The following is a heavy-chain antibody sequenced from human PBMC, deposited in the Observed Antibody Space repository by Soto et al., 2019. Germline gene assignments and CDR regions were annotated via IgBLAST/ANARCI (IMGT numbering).Heavy chain of an antibody. Sequence: ASVKVSCKASGYTFTGYYMHWVRPAPGQGLEWMGWISAYNGNTNYAQKLQGRVTMTTDTSTSTAYMELRSLRSDDTAVYYCARDLGIAARPPHYYYGMDVWGQGTTVTVSS. CDR3: ARDLGIAARPPHYYYGMDV. CDR2: ISAYNGNT. CDR1: GYTFTGYY. D-gene: IGHD6-6*01. J-gene: IGHJ6*02. V-gene: IGHV1-18*04.